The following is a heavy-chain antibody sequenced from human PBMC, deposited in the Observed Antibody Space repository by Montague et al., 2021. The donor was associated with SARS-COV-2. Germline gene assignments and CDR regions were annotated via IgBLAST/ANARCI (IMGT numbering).Heavy chain of an antibody. CDR3: ASLTLGYCSSTSCYSDWFDP. V-gene: IGHV4-34*01. CDR2: INHSGST. Sequence: SETRSLTCAVYGWSFSGYYWSWIRQPPGKGLEWIGEINHSGSTNYNPSLKSRVTISVDTSKNQFSLKLSSVTAADTAVYYCASLTLGYCSSTSCYSDWFDPWGQGTLVTVSS. J-gene: IGHJ5*02. D-gene: IGHD2-2*02. CDR1: GWSFSGYY.